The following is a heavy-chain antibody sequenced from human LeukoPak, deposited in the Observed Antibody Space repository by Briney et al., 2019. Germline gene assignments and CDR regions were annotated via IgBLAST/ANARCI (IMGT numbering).Heavy chain of an antibody. CDR2: PYYRYKWYN. D-gene: IGHD5-18*01. J-gene: IGHJ5*02. V-gene: IGHV6-1*01. CDR3: ARVTAMGKNNWFVP. Sequence: SQTLSLTCAISGDRVSSNSAAWNWIRPSPSRGLEWLGRPYYRYKWYNDYAVSVKSRRTINPDTSKNQFSLQLNSVTPEDTAGYYCARVTAMGKNNWFVPWGQGTLVSVSS. CDR1: GDRVSSNSAA.